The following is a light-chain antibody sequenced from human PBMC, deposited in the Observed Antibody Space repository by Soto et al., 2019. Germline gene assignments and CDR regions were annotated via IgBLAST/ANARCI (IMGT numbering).Light chain of an antibody. CDR3: LLSHGGPYV. CDR2: STT. J-gene: IGLJ1*01. Sequence: QAVVTQAPSLTVSPGGKVTITCASSTGPVTSGFYPHWLQQKPGQPPRTLIYSTTNKQFWTPARFSGSLRGGKAALTLSGVQPGDEADYYCLLSHGGPYVFGAGTTVTVL. V-gene: IGLV7-43*01. CDR1: TGPVTSGFY.